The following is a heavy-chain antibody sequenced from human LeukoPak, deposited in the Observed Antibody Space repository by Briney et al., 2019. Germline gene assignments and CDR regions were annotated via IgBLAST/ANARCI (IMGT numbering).Heavy chain of an antibody. J-gene: IGHJ6*03. CDR2: IYYSGST. D-gene: IGHD2-2*01. V-gene: IGHV4-59*12. CDR1: GGSISSYY. Sequence: SETLSLTCTVSGGSISSYYWSWIRQPPGKGLEWIGYIYYSGSTYYNPSLKSRVTISVDTSKNQFSLKLSSVTAADTAVYYCARDIVVVPAASGLQYYYYMDVWGKGTTVTISS. CDR3: ARDIVVVPAASGLQYYYYMDV.